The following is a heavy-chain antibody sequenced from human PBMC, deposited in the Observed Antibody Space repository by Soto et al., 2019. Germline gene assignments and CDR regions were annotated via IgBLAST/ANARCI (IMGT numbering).Heavy chain of an antibody. CDR2: INHSGST. J-gene: IGHJ6*03. V-gene: IGHV4-34*01. D-gene: IGHD3-10*01. Sequence: SETLSLTCAVYGGSFSGYYWSWIRQPPGKGLEWIGEINHSGSTNYNPSLKSRVTISVDTSKNQFSRKLSSVTAADTAVYYCARGIRSITMVRGVTRFYYYMDVWGKGTTVTVSS. CDR1: GGSFSGYY. CDR3: ARGIRSITMVRGVTRFYYYMDV.